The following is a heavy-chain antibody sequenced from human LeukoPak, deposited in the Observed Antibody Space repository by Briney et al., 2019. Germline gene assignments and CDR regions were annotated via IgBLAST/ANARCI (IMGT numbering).Heavy chain of an antibody. CDR2: IYTSGST. D-gene: IGHD1-26*01. CDR1: GGSISSGSYY. V-gene: IGHV4-61*02. J-gene: IGHJ3*02. CDR3: ARDSGSYLGAFDI. Sequence: SETLSLTCTVSGGSISSGSYYWSWIRQPAGKGLEWIGRIYTSGSTNYHPSLKSRVTISVDTSKNQFSLKLSSVTAADTAVYYCARDSGSYLGAFDIWGQGTMVTVSS.